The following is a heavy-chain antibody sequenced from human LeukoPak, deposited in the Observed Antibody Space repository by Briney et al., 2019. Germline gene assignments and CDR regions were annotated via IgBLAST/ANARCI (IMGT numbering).Heavy chain of an antibody. D-gene: IGHD3-10*01. J-gene: IGHJ4*02. V-gene: IGHV4-34*01. CDR2: INHSGAT. CDR1: GGSFSGYY. Sequence: SETLSLTCAVYGGSFSGYYWSWIRQPPGKGLEWIGEINHSGATNYNPSLKSRVTISIDTSKKHFSLKLTSVTAADTAVYYCARERVTIVRGVLMDHWGQGTLVTVSS. CDR3: ARERVTIVRGVLMDH.